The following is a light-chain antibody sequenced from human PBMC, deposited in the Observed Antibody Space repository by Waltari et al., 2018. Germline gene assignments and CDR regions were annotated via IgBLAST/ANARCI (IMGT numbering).Light chain of an antibody. CDR3: QAWDRDGAV. Sequence: SYEVIQPPSVSVSPGQTATIPCSGDTLGGRPTPWYQQRPGQSPVLLLYQSSRRSSGVPERFSGSHSGNTATLTISGTQTVDEADYYCQAWDRDGAVFGDGTKLTVL. J-gene: IGLJ2*01. CDR1: TLGGRP. CDR2: QSS. V-gene: IGLV3-1*01.